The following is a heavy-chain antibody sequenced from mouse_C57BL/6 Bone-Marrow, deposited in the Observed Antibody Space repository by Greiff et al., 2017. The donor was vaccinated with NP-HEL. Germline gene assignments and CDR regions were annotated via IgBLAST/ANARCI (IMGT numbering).Heavy chain of an antibody. CDR3: ARGEIYDGPGYFDV. CDR2: ISGGGGNT. V-gene: IGHV5-9*01. D-gene: IGHD2-1*01. Sequence: EVNVVESGGGLVKPGGSLKLSCAASGFTFSSYTMSWVRQTPEKRLEWVATISGGGGNTYYPDSVKGRFTISRDNAKNTLYLQMSRLRSEDTALYYCARGEIYDGPGYFDVWGTGTTVTVSS. CDR1: GFTFSSYT. J-gene: IGHJ1*03.